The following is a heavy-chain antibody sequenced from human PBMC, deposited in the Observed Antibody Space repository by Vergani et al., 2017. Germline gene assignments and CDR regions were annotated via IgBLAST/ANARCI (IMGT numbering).Heavy chain of an antibody. Sequence: QVQLVQSGAEVKKPGSSVKVSCKASGGTFTSYDMHWVRQAPGQGLEWMGKIYPSGGTNYAQKFQGRVTMTKDTTTSTVDMELSSLRSEDTAMYYCARDGSGGSPFAMDVWGQGTTVTVSS. CDR3: ARDGSGGSPFAMDV. J-gene: IGHJ6*02. CDR2: IYPSGGT. D-gene: IGHD2-15*01. CDR1: GGTFTSYD. V-gene: IGHV1-46*03.